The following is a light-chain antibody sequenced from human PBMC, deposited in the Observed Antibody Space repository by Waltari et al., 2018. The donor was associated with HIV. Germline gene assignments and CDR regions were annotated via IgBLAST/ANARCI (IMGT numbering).Light chain of an antibody. Sequence: EIVLTQSPGTLSLSPGERATLSCRASQSVSSSYLAWYRQKPGQAPRLLIYGTSSRANGVPDRFSGSGSGTDFTLTISRLEPEDFAVYYCQQYGKTFGQGTKVEIK. CDR1: QSVSSSY. CDR2: GTS. J-gene: IGKJ1*01. V-gene: IGKV3-20*01. CDR3: QQYGKT.